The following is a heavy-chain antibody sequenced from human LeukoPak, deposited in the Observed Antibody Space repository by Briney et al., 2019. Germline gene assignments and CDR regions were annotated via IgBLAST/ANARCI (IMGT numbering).Heavy chain of an antibody. V-gene: IGHV4-59*01. CDR3: ARLSGYSSGHYYSDY. Sequence: SETLSLTCTVSGGSISSDYWSWIRQPPGKGLEWIGYIYYRESTNYNPSLKSRVTISVDTSKNQFSLKLSSVTAADTAVYYRARLSGYSSGHYYSDYWGQGTLVTVSS. CDR2: IYYREST. J-gene: IGHJ4*02. CDR1: GGSISSDY. D-gene: IGHD3-22*01.